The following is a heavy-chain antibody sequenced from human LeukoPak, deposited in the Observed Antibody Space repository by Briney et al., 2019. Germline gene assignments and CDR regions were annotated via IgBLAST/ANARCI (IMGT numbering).Heavy chain of an antibody. D-gene: IGHD3-9*01. V-gene: IGHV3-21*01. CDR3: ARGGRSTYFDWSPDY. Sequence: GGSLRLSCAASGFTFSDYSMNWVRQAPGKGLEWVSSICSSSSYIYYADSVKGRFTISRDNARNSLYLQMNSLRAEDTAVYYCARGGRSTYFDWSPDYWGQGTLVTVSS. J-gene: IGHJ4*02. CDR2: ICSSSSYI. CDR1: GFTFSDYS.